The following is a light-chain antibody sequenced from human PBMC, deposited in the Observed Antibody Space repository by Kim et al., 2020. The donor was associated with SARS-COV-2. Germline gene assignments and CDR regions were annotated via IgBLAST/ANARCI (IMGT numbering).Light chain of an antibody. CDR3: QQYNSYSQT. CDR1: QSISSW. Sequence: ASVGDRVTITCRASQSISSWLAWYQQKPGKAPKLLIYDASSLESEVPSRFSGSGSGTEFTLTISSLQPDDFATYYCQQYNSYSQTFGQGTKVDIK. J-gene: IGKJ1*01. V-gene: IGKV1-5*01. CDR2: DAS.